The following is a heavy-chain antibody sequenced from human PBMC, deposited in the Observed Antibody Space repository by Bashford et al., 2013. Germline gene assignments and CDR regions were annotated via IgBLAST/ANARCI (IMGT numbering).Heavy chain of an antibody. V-gene: IGHV3-9*01. J-gene: IGHJ6*02. CDR1: GFKFDDYA. Sequence: SLRLSCAASGFKFDDYAMHWVRQAPGKGLEWVSGISWNTYSIGYADSVKGRFTIFRDNAKNLLYLQMDSLRGDDTALYYCAKDRERWRGDTQYFGMDVWGQGTSVTVSS. CDR2: ISWNTYSI. D-gene: IGHD4-17*01. CDR3: AKDRERWRGDTQYFGMDV.